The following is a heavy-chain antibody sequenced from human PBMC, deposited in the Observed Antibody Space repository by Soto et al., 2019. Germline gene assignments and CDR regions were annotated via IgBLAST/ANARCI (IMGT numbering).Heavy chain of an antibody. CDR3: ARDRATYNDFWSGYYPYNWFDP. CDR1: GGSISSSNW. Sequence: SETLSLTCAVSGGSISSSNWWSWVRQPPGKGLEWIGEIYHSGSTNYNPSLKSRVTISVDKSKNQFSLKLSSVTAADTAVYYCARDRATYNDFWSGYYPYNWFDPWGQGTLVTVSS. D-gene: IGHD3-3*01. V-gene: IGHV4-4*02. J-gene: IGHJ5*02. CDR2: IYHSGST.